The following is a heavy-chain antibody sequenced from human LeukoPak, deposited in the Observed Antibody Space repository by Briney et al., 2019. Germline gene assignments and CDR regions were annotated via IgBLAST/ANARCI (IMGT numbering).Heavy chain of an antibody. CDR2: INHSGST. CDR3: ATSYGSNFY. J-gene: IGHJ4*02. D-gene: IGHD6-19*01. CDR1: GGSLSGYY. V-gene: IGHV4-34*01. Sequence: ETLSLTCAVYGGSLSGYYWSWIRQPPGKGLEWIGEINHSGSTDYNPSLKSRVTIDTSKNQFSLKLSSVTAADTAVYYCATSYGSNFYWGQGTLVTVSS.